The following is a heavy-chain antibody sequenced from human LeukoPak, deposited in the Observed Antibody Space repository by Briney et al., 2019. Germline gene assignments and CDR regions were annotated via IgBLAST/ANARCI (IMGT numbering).Heavy chain of an antibody. CDR2: IYLGDSDT. CDR1: GYSFTSYW. CDR3: ARGEYNSGSYQEYYFDY. V-gene: IGHV5-51*01. Sequence: AESLKISCKGSGYSFTSYWIGWVRQMPGKGLEWMGIIYLGDSDTRYSPSFQGQVTISADKSISTAYLQWSSLKASDTAMYYCARGEYNSGSYQEYYFDYWGQGTLVTVSS. D-gene: IGHD1-26*01. J-gene: IGHJ4*02.